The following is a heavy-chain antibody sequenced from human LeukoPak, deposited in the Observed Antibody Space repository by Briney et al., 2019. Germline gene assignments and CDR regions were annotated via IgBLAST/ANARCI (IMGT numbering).Heavy chain of an antibody. D-gene: IGHD3-9*01. CDR3: AKPGLYYDILTGYSWDYFDY. CDR2: ISGSGGST. Sequence: GGSLRLSCVASGFTFSSYGMSWVRQAPGKGLEWVSAISGSGGSTYYADSVKGRFTISRDNSKNTLYLQMNSLRAEDTAVYYCAKPGLYYDILTGYSWDYFDYWGQGTLVTVSS. V-gene: IGHV3-23*01. CDR1: GFTFSSYG. J-gene: IGHJ4*02.